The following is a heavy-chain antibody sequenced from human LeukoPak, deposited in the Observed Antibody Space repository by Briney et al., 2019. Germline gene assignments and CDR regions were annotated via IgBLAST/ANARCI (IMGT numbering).Heavy chain of an antibody. D-gene: IGHD1-26*01. CDR1: GYSFTSYW. CDR2: IYPGDSDT. V-gene: IGHV5-51*01. J-gene: IGHJ6*03. Sequence: GESLKISCKDSGYSFTSYWIGWVRQMPGKGLEWMGIIYPGDSDTRYSPSFQGQVTISADKSISTAYLQWSSLKASDTAMYYCARRGANRGYYYYYMDVWGKGTTVTVSS. CDR3: ARRGANRGYYYYYMDV.